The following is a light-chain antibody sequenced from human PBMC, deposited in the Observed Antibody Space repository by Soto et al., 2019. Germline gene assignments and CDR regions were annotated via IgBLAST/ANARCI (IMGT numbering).Light chain of an antibody. V-gene: IGLV1-40*01. CDR3: QSYDSSLSGPVV. Sequence: QSVLTQPPSVSGAPGQRVTISCTGSSSNIVAGYDVHWYQQLPGTAPKLLIYGNTNRPSGVPDRFSGSKSGTSASLAITGLQPEDEADYFCQSYDSSLSGPVVFGAGTQLTVL. CDR1: SSNIVAGYD. J-gene: IGLJ2*01. CDR2: GNT.